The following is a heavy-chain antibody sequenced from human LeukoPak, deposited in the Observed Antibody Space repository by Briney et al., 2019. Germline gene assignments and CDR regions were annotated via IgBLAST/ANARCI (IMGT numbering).Heavy chain of an antibody. J-gene: IGHJ4*02. D-gene: IGHD2-2*01. CDR3: TRYQLPVRYFDY. V-gene: IGHV3-72*01. Sequence: GGSLRLSCAASGFTFSDHYMDWIRQAPGKGLEWVARIRNKANSYTTEYAASVEGRFTISRDDSKNSLYLQMNSPKTEDTAVYYCTRYQLPVRYFDYWGQGTLVTVSS. CDR1: GFTFSDHY. CDR2: IRNKANSYTT.